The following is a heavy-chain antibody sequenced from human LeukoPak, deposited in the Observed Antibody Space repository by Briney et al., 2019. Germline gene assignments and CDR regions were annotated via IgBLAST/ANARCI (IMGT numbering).Heavy chain of an antibody. CDR1: GGSFSGYY. CDR3: ARAPLRDYGSGSCIRGVDY. J-gene: IGHJ4*02. D-gene: IGHD3-10*01. Sequence: PSETLSLTCAVYGGSFSGYYWSWIRQPPGKGLEWIGEINHSGSTNYNPSLKSRVTISVDTSKNQFSLKLSSVTAADTAVYYCARAPLRDYGSGSCIRGVDYWGQGTLVTVSS. CDR2: INHSGST. V-gene: IGHV4-34*01.